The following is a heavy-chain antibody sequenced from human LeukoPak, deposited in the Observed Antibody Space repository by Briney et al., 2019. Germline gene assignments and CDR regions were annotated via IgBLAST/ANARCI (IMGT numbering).Heavy chain of an antibody. Sequence: ASVKVSCKASGGTFSSNAISWVRQAPGQGLEWMGGIIPIFGTANYAQKFQGRVTITADESTSTAYMELSSLRSEDTAVYYCARGKGIAVAHRFDYWGQGTLVTVSS. CDR3: ARGKGIAVAHRFDY. CDR1: GGTFSSNA. J-gene: IGHJ4*02. D-gene: IGHD6-19*01. CDR2: IIPIFGTA. V-gene: IGHV1-69*13.